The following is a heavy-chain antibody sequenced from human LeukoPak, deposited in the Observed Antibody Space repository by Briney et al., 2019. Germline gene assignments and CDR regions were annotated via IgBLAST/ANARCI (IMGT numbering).Heavy chain of an antibody. CDR2: IKEDGSDQ. CDR1: SSYY. J-gene: IGHJ4*02. V-gene: IGHV3-7*01. Sequence: SSYYWGWIREPAGKGLEWVANIKEDGSDQYYMDSVKGRFTISRDNAETSLYLQMNSLRAEDTAVYYCARIASGWPHTYFDYWGQGTLVTVSS. CDR3: ARIASGWPHTYFDY. D-gene: IGHD6-19*01.